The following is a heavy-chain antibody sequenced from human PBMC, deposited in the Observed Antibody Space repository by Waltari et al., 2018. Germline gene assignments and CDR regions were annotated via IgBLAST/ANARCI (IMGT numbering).Heavy chain of an antibody. CDR2: IITSSGNP. V-gene: IGHV7-4-1*02. J-gene: IGHJ5*02. D-gene: IGHD2-2*01. CDR3: TREVVPAATIVVNWFDP. Sequence: QVQLVQSGSELKKPGASVKVSCKASGYTFTSYAINWVRQAPGQGLELMGWIITSSGNPTCAQGFTGRFVFSLDTSVSTAYLQINNLQADDTAIYYCTREVVPAATIVVNWFDPWGQGTLVTVSS. CDR1: GYTFTSYA.